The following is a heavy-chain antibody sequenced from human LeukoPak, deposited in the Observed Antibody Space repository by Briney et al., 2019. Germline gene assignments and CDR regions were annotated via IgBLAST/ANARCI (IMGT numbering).Heavy chain of an antibody. J-gene: IGHJ6*02. CDR2: IYYSGNT. V-gene: IGHV4-39*07. D-gene: IGHD3-10*01. CDR1: GGSISGSSYY. Sequence: PSETLSLTCTVSGGSISGSSYYWGWIRQPPGKGLEWIGSIYYSGNTFYNPSLKSRVTISVDTSKNQFSLKLSSVTAADTAVYYCATQTPKTLLWFGEYYYGMDVWGQGTTVTVSS. CDR3: ATQTPKTLLWFGEYYYGMDV.